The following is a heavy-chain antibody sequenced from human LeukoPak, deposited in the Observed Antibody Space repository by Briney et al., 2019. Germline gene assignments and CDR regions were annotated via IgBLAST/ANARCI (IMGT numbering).Heavy chain of an antibody. CDR3: ARGLVVTPSNWFDP. J-gene: IGHJ5*02. V-gene: IGHV4-61*02. D-gene: IGHD3-22*01. CDR2: IYSSGST. CDR1: GGSISSGSYS. Sequence: SSETLSLTCTVSGGSISSGSYSWGWIRQPPGRDLEWPGRIYSSGSTNYNPSLKSRVTISVDTSKNQFSLKLTSVTAADTAVYYCARGLVVTPSNWFDPWGQGNLVTVSS.